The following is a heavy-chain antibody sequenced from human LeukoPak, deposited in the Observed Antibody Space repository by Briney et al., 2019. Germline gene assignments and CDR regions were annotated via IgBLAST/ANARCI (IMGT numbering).Heavy chain of an antibody. V-gene: IGHV4-59*08. CDR3: ARLGAAAGIDY. D-gene: IGHD6-13*01. Sequence: PSETLSLTCTVSGGSISSYYWSWIRQPPGKGLEWIGYIYYSGSTNYNPSLKSRVTISVDTSKNQFSLKLSSVTAADTAVYYCARLGAAAGIDYWGQGTLVTVSS. CDR2: IYYSGST. J-gene: IGHJ4*02. CDR1: GGSISSYY.